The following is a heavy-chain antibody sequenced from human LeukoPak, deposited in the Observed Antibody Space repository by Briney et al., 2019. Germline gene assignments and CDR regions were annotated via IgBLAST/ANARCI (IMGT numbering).Heavy chain of an antibody. CDR3: AKDSSRAGGPDAFDI. J-gene: IGHJ3*02. CDR1: GFPFSSYG. D-gene: IGHD6-19*01. CDR2: IHHDGSNK. Sequence: GGSLRLSCAASGFPFSSYGMHWVRQAPGKGLDWVAFIHHDGSNKYYADSVRGRFTISRDNSKNTLYLQMNSLRAEDTAVYYCAKDSSRAGGPDAFDIWGQGTMVTVSS. V-gene: IGHV3-30*02.